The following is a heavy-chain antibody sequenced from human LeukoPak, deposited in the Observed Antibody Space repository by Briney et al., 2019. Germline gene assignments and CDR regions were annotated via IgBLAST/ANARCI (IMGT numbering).Heavy chain of an antibody. CDR2: IYYSGST. CDR1: GGSISSYY. Sequence: SETLSLTCTVSGGSISSYYWSWIRQPPGKGLEWIGYIYYSGSTNYNPSIKSRVTISVDTSRNQFSLKLSSVTAADTAVYYCASVGYGWYFDYWGQGTLVTVSS. V-gene: IGHV4-59*01. J-gene: IGHJ4*02. D-gene: IGHD2-8*01. CDR3: ASVGYGWYFDY.